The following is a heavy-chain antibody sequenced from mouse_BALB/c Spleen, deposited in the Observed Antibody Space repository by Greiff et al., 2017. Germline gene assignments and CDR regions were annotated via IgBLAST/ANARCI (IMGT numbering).Heavy chain of an antibody. D-gene: IGHD1-1*01. CDR2: IHPNSGNT. Sequence: VQLQQSGSVLVRPGASVKLSCKASGYTFTSSWMHWAKQRPGQGLEWIGEIHPNSGNTNYNEKFKGKATLTVDTSSSTAYVDLSSLTSEDSAVYYCARDGFIPMDYWGQGTSVTVSS. J-gene: IGHJ4*01. V-gene: IGHV1S130*01. CDR1: GYTFTSSW. CDR3: ARDGFIPMDY.